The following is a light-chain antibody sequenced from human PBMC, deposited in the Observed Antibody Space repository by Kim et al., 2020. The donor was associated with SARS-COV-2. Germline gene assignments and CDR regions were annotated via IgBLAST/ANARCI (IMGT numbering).Light chain of an antibody. CDR3: QQYRYSPPT. CDR1: QSISNTY. J-gene: IGKJ2*01. V-gene: IGKV3-20*01. Sequence: LSPGERATRSCRTSQSISNTYLAWYQQRPGRAPRLLIYDTSSRATGIPDRFSGSGSGTDFTLTVSGLEPEDSAVYYCQQYRYSPPTFGQGTKLEI. CDR2: DTS.